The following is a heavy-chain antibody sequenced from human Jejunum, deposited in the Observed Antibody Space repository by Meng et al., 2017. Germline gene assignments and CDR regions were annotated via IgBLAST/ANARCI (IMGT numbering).Heavy chain of an antibody. CDR2: IHNSGST. Sequence: SETLSLTCSVSGDSMSTRSYYWGWIRKAPGMGLEWIGTIHNSGSTSYNPSLKSRVTISLDMSKNQFSLKVTSVTAADTAMYFCGRDIDTRWFYSWGQGTLVTVSS. V-gene: IGHV4-39*07. CDR1: GDSMSTRSYY. D-gene: IGHD2-15*01. CDR3: GRDIDTRWFYS. J-gene: IGHJ5*02.